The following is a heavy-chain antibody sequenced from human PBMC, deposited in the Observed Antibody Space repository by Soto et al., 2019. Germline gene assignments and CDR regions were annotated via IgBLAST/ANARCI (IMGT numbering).Heavy chain of an antibody. Sequence: SCPTLVNPTQTLTLTCTFSGFSLSTSGMCVSWIRQPPGKALEWLALIDWDDDKYYSTSLKTRLTISKDTSKNQVVLTMTNMDPVDTATYYCARNGIDLAGYGMDVWGQGTTVTVYS. CDR2: IDWDDDK. J-gene: IGHJ6*02. CDR3: ARNGIDLAGYGMDV. CDR1: GFSLSTSGMC. D-gene: IGHD3-3*01. V-gene: IGHV2-70*01.